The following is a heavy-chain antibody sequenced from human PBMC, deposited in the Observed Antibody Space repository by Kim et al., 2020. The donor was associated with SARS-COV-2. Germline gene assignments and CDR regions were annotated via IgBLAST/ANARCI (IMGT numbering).Heavy chain of an antibody. Sequence: GGSLRLSCAASGFTFSSYGMNWVRQAPGKGLEWVAVISYDGSNKYYADSVKGRVTISRDNSKNTLYLQMNSLRAEDTAVYYWALKGLGMDYWGQGTLVTVSS. D-gene: IGHD7-27*01. J-gene: IGHJ4*02. CDR3: ALKGLGMDY. V-gene: IGHV3-30*03. CDR2: ISYDGSNK. CDR1: GFTFSSYG.